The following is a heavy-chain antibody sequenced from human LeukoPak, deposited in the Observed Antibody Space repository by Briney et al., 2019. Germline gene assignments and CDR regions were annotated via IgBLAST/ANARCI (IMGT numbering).Heavy chain of an antibody. CDR1: GYSISSGCY. CDR3: ARVTESYGSGRRHNYYYYYMDV. J-gene: IGHJ6*03. CDR2: IYHSGST. V-gene: IGHV4-38-2*02. Sequence: PSETLSLTCTVSGYSISSGCYWGWIRQPPGKGLEWIGSIYHSGSTYYNPSPKSRVTISVDTSKNQSSLKLSSVTAADTAVYYCARVTESYGSGRRHNYYYYYMDVWGKGTTVTISS. D-gene: IGHD3-10*01.